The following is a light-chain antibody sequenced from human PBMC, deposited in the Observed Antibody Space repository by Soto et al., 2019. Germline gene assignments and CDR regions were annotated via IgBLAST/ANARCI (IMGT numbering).Light chain of an antibody. V-gene: IGKV1-39*01. CDR2: AAS. CDR3: QQSHSAPFT. J-gene: IGKJ3*01. CDR1: QSINTY. Sequence: DIQMTQSPSSLSASVGDRVTITCRASQSINTYLNWYQQSPGRAPNLLIYAASTLQSGVPSRFSSSGSGTDFTLTISSLQPQDFATYYCQQSHSAPFTFGPGTKVDIK.